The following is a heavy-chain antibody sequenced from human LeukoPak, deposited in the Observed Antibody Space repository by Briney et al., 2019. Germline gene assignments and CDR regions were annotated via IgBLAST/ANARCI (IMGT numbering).Heavy chain of an antibody. CDR1: GGSISSYY. CDR2: IYTSGNT. D-gene: IGHD5-12*01. J-gene: IGHJ3*02. Sequence: SETLSLTCTVSGGSISSYYWSWIRQPPGKGLEWIGNIYTSGNTNYNPSLKSRVAISVDTSKNQLSLKLNPVTAADTAVYYCARPYSGWSGAFDIWGQGTMVTVSS. CDR3: ARPYSGWSGAFDI. V-gene: IGHV4-4*09.